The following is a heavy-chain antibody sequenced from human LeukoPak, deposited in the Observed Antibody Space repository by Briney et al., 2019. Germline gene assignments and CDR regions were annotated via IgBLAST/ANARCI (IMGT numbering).Heavy chain of an antibody. D-gene: IGHD3-22*01. V-gene: IGHV4-59*08. Sequence: PSETLSLTCTASGFSISNYYWSWIRQPPGKGLEWIWYIYYSGSTNYNPSLKSRVTISVDTTKNHFSLQLSSVTAADTAVYYCARFYYCSSGYIGGYLDYWGQGNLVTVS. J-gene: IGHJ4*02. CDR3: ARFYYCSSGYIGGYLDY. CDR1: GFSISNYY. CDR2: IYYSGST.